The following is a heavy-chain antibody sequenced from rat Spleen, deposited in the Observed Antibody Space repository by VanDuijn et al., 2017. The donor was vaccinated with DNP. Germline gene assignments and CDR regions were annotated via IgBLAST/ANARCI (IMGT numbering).Heavy chain of an antibody. D-gene: IGHD1-9*01. V-gene: IGHV2-47*01. J-gene: IGHJ4*01. CDR3: ARCQGNYGYNYDYYVMDA. CDR2: IQNGGST. CDR1: GLSLTSNS. Sequence: QVQLKESGPGLVQPSQTLSLTCTVSGLSLTSNSVSWIRQPPGKGLEWMGRIQNGGSTDYNSVFESRLSISRDTSKSQVFLKVNSVQTEDTAMYFCARCQGNYGYNYDYYVMDAWGQGTSVTVSS.